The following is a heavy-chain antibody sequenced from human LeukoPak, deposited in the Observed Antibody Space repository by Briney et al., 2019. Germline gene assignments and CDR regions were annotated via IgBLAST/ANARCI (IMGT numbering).Heavy chain of an antibody. D-gene: IGHD3-10*01. J-gene: IGHJ6*02. Sequence: TLSLTCTVSGGSISSSSYYWGWIRQPPGKGLEWIGSIYYSGSTYYNPSLKSRVTISVDTSKNQFSLKLSSVTAADTAVYYCARQPGYYYGSGSYAYYYGMDVWGQGTTVTVSS. CDR2: IYYSGST. CDR1: GGSISSSSYY. CDR3: ARQPGYYYGSGSYAYYYGMDV. V-gene: IGHV4-39*07.